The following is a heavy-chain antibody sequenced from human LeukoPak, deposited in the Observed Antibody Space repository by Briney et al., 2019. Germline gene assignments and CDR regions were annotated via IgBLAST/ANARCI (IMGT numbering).Heavy chain of an antibody. J-gene: IGHJ5*02. Sequence: SVKVSCKASGGTFSSYAISWVRQAPGQGLEWMGRIIPIFGIANYAQKFQSRVTITADKSTSTAYMELSSLRSEDTAVYYCARVLEYSGRWFDPWGQGTLVTVSS. CDR3: ARVLEYSGRWFDP. CDR1: GGTFSSYA. CDR2: IIPIFGIA. D-gene: IGHD3-3*01. V-gene: IGHV1-69*04.